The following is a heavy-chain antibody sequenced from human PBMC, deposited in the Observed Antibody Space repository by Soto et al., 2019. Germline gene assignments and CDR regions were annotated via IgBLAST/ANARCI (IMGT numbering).Heavy chain of an antibody. J-gene: IGHJ6*02. V-gene: IGHV3-30*18. CDR2: ISYDGGNA. CDR3: AKGKDIAAAVIGDNYYYNGLDV. D-gene: IGHD6-13*01. Sequence: QAQLVESGGGVVQPGGSLRLSCAASGFTFNAYGMHWVRQAPGKGLEWVAVISYDGGNAYYVDSVKGRFTISRDDPKNTLHLQMNSLRVEDTAVYYCAKGKDIAAAVIGDNYYYNGLDVWGQGTPVTVSS. CDR1: GFTFNAYG.